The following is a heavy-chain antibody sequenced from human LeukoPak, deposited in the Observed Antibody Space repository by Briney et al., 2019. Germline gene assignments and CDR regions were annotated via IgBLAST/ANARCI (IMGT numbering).Heavy chain of an antibody. Sequence: SGGSLRLSCAASGFTFSSYAMGWVRQAPGKGLEWVSAITASGGNTYYADSVKGRFTISRDNAKNSLYLQMNSLRAEDTAMCYCARDGWFGDYNWFDPWGQGTLVTVSS. J-gene: IGHJ5*02. CDR1: GFTFSSYA. V-gene: IGHV3-23*01. CDR3: ARDGWFGDYNWFDP. D-gene: IGHD3-10*01. CDR2: ITASGGNT.